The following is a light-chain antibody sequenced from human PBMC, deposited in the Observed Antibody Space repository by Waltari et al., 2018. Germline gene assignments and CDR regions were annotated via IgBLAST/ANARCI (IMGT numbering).Light chain of an antibody. V-gene: IGKV1-39*01. CDR1: QSINNY. J-gene: IGKJ2*01. CDR2: AAS. Sequence: DIQMTQSPSSLSASVGDRVTITCRASQSINNYLNWYQQKPGKAPNLLIYAASGLHSGVPSRFSGSGSGTDFTLTISSLQADDVATYYCQQSSSTPQDAFGQGTKLEIK. CDR3: QQSSSTPQDA.